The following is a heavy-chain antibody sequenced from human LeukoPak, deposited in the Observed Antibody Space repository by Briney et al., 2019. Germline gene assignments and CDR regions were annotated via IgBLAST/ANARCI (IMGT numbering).Heavy chain of an antibody. Sequence: SETLSLTCTVSGGSISGYYWSWIQQPPGKGLEWVGYIYYSGSTNYNPSLKSRVTISVDTSKNQFSLKLSSVTAADTAVYYCARVARYNWNYFDYWGQRTLVTVSS. CDR1: GGSISGYY. V-gene: IGHV4-59*08. D-gene: IGHD1-20*01. CDR2: IYYSGST. J-gene: IGHJ4*02. CDR3: ARVARYNWNYFDY.